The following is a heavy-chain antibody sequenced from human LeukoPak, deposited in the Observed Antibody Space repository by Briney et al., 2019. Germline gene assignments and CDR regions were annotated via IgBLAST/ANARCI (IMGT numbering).Heavy chain of an antibody. J-gene: IGHJ5*02. V-gene: IGHV1-18*01. CDR2: ICAYNGNT. Sequence: GASVTVSCKASGYTFTSYGISWVRQAPGQGLEWMGWICAYNGNTNYAQMLQGRVTMTTDTSTSTAYMELRSLRSDDTAVYYCTRPPYYDSSGYYSTWGQGTLVTVSS. D-gene: IGHD3-22*01. CDR1: GYTFTSYG. CDR3: TRPPYYDSSGYYST.